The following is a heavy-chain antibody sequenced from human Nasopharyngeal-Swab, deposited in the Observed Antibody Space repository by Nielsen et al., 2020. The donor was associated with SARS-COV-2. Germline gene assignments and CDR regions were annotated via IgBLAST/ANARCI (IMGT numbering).Heavy chain of an antibody. D-gene: IGHD3-9*01. V-gene: IGHV3-30*18. CDR3: AKDLYDILTGYIAGLWGFYGMDV. J-gene: IGHJ6*02. Sequence: GESLKISCAASGFTFSSYGMHWVRQAPGKGLEWVAVISYDGSNKYYADSVKGRFTISRDNSKNTLYLQMNSLRAEDTAVYYCAKDLYDILTGYIAGLWGFYGMDVWGQGTTVTVSS. CDR1: GFTFSSYG. CDR2: ISYDGSNK.